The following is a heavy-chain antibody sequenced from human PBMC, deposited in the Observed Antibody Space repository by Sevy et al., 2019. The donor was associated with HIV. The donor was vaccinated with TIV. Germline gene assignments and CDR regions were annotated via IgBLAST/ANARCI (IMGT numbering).Heavy chain of an antibody. D-gene: IGHD2-15*01. CDR3: AKAHADCSGGTCYTAHYYYDMDV. CDR2: ISYAGDNK. J-gene: IGHJ6*02. CDR1: GFALSDYA. V-gene: IGHV3-30*18. Sequence: GGSLRLSCAASGFALSDYAMHWVRQAPGKGLEWVAAISYAGDNKYFADSVKGRFTVSKDNSKNTLYLEMNSLRAEDTAVYYCAKAHADCSGGTCYTAHYYYDMDVWGRGATVTVSS.